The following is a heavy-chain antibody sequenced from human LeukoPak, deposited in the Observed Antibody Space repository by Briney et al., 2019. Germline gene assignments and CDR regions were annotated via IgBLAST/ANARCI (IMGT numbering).Heavy chain of an antibody. CDR3: ARDLHYDFWSGSHDAFDI. CDR2: IYTSGST. D-gene: IGHD3-3*01. V-gene: IGHV4-4*07. CDR1: GGSISSYY. J-gene: IGHJ3*02. Sequence: SETLSLTCTVSGGSISSYYWSWIRQPAGKGLEWIGRIYTSGSTNYNPSLKSRVTMSVDTSKNQFSPKLSSVTAADTAVYYCARDLHYDFWSGSHDAFDIWGQGTMVTVSS.